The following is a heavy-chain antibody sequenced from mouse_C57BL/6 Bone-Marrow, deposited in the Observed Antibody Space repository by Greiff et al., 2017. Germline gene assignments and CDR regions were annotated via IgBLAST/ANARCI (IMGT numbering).Heavy chain of an antibody. J-gene: IGHJ1*03. CDR2: GQGLEWIG. Sequence: VQVVESGPELARPWASVKISCQAFYTFSRRVHFAIRDTNYWMQWVKQRPGQGLEWIGALYPGNGDTSYNQKFKGKATLTADKSSSTAYMQLSSLTSEDSAVYYCALYYGNYVGYFDVWGTGTTVTVSS. CDR3: SEDSAVYYCALYYGNYVGYFDV. CDR1: YTFSRRVH. V-gene: IGHV1-87*01. D-gene: IGHD2-1*01.